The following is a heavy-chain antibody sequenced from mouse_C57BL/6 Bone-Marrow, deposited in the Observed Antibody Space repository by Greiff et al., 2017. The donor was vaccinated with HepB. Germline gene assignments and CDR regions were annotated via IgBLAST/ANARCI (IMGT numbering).Heavy chain of an antibody. Sequence: VKLVESGAELVRPGASVTLSCKASGYTFTDYEMHWVKQTPVHGLEWIGAIDPETGGTAYNQKFKGKAILTADKSSSTAYMELRSLTSEDSAVYYCTRPLITTAPHWGQGTTLTVSS. V-gene: IGHV1-15*01. J-gene: IGHJ2*01. D-gene: IGHD1-2*01. CDR2: IDPETGGT. CDR1: GYTFTDYE. CDR3: TRPLITTAPH.